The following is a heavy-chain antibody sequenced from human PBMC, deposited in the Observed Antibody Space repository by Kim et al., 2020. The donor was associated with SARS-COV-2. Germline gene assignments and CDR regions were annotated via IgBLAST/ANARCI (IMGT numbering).Heavy chain of an antibody. V-gene: IGHV3-49*04. D-gene: IGHD3-10*01. Sequence: GGSLRLSCTASGFTFGDYAMSWARQAPGKGLEWVGFIRSKAYGGTTEYAASVKGRFTISRDDSKSIAYLQMNSLKTEDTAVYYCTRVSVWFGSLDYWGQGTLVTVSS. CDR3: TRVSVWFGSLDY. CDR1: GFTFGDYA. CDR2: IRSKAYGGTT. J-gene: IGHJ4*02.